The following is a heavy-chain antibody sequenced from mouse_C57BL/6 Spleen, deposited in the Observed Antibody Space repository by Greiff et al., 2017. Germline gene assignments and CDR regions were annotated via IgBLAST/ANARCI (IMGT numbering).Heavy chain of an antibody. Sequence: LVKPGASVKISCKASGYSFTGYYMNWVKQSPEKSLEWIGEINPSTGGTTYNQKFKAKATLTVDKSSSTAYMQLKSLTSEDSAVYYCARTGSIRSSDYWGQGTTLTVSS. D-gene: IGHD1-1*01. CDR3: ARTGSIRSSDY. J-gene: IGHJ2*01. V-gene: IGHV1-42*01. CDR1: GYSFTGYY. CDR2: INPSTGGT.